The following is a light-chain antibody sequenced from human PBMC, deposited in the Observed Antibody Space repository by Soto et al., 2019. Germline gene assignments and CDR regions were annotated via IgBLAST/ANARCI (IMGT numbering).Light chain of an antibody. V-gene: IGKV3-20*01. CDR1: QSVSSN. J-gene: IGKJ1*01. Sequence: EILMTQSPATLSVSPGERATLSCRASQSVSSNLAWYQQKPGQAPRLLIYGVSTRATDIPDRFSGSGSGTDFTLTISRLEPEDFAVYYCQQYGSSSWTFGQGTKVDIK. CDR3: QQYGSSSWT. CDR2: GVS.